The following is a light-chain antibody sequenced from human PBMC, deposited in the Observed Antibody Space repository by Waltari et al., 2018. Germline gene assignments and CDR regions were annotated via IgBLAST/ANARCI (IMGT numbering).Light chain of an antibody. CDR2: AAS. CDR3: QQSYSTPQT. J-gene: IGKJ1*01. CDR1: QSISSY. V-gene: IGKV1-39*01. Sequence: DLQMTQSTSSLSASVGDSVTITCRASQSISSYLNWYQQKPGKAPKILHYAASSLQSGVPSRVSVSGSGTEFTLTISSLQPEDFATYDCQQSYSTPQTFGQGTNVEIK.